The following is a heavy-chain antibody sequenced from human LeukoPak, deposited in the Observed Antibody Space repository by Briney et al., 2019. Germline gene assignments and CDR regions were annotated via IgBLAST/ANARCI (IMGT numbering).Heavy chain of an antibody. V-gene: IGHV1-2*02. CDR2: INPNSGGT. CDR1: GYTFTGHY. D-gene: IGHD1-26*01. J-gene: IGHJ4*02. Sequence: GASVKVSCKASGYTFTGHYMHWVRQAPGQGLEWMGWINPNSGGTNYAQKFQGRVTMTRDTFISTAYMELSRLRSDDTALYYCASLDEWETFDYWGQGTLVTVSS. CDR3: ASLDEWETFDY.